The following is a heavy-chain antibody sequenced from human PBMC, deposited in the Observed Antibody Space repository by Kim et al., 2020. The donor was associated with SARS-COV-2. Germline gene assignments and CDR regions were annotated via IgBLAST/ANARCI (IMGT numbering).Heavy chain of an antibody. D-gene: IGHD1-7*01. CDR3: ARQFNWNYTSYYFDY. Sequence: ASVKVSCKASGYTFTSYYMHWVRQAPGQGLEWMGIINPSGGSTSYAQKFQGRVTMTRDTSTSTVYMELSSLRSEDTAVYYCARQFNWNYTSYYFDYWGQGTLVTVSS. CDR1: GYTFTSYY. V-gene: IGHV1-46*01. J-gene: IGHJ4*02. CDR2: INPSGGST.